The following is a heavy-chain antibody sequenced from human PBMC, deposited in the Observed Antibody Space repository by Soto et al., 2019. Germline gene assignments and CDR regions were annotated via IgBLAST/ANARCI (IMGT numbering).Heavy chain of an antibody. D-gene: IGHD3-3*01. CDR1: GYTFTSYY. Sequence: ASVKVSCKASGYTFTSYYMHWVRQAPGQGLEWMGIINPSGGSTSYAQKFQGRVTMTRDTSTSTVYMELSSLRSEDTAVYYCARVVYDFLSGYQNRAYYYYYMDVWGKGTTVTVSS. CDR3: ARVVYDFLSGYQNRAYYYYYMDV. CDR2: INPSGGST. V-gene: IGHV1-46*01. J-gene: IGHJ6*03.